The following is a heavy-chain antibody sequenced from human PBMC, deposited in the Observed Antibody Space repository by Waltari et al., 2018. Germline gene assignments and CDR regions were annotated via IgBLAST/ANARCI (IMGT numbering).Heavy chain of an antibody. J-gene: IGHJ4*02. CDR1: GGALSNIA. V-gene: IGHV1-69*14. CDR3: ARDLMTTSYHSSGGFDY. Sequence: QVQLVQSGAEMKKPGSSVQVSCRASGGALSNIAISWGRPAPGQGLEWMGGVIPLFGVTNYAQKFQGRVTITADKSTSTAFVELRGLRFEDTAVYYCARDLMTTSYHSSGGFDYWAREPWSPSPQ. CDR2: VIPLFGVT. D-gene: IGHD3-22*01.